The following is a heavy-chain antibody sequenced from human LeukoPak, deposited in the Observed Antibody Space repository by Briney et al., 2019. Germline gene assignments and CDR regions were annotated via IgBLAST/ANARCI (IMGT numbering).Heavy chain of an antibody. Sequence: PGGSLRLSCAASRFTFSSYWMSWVRQAPGKGLEWVANIKQDGSEKYYVDSVKGRFTISRDNAKNSLYLQMNSLRAEDTAVYYCARPPIGYYYDSSAWGYWGQGTLVTVSS. J-gene: IGHJ4*02. CDR3: ARPPIGYYYDSSAWGY. V-gene: IGHV3-7*01. CDR2: IKQDGSEK. D-gene: IGHD3-22*01. CDR1: RFTFSSYW.